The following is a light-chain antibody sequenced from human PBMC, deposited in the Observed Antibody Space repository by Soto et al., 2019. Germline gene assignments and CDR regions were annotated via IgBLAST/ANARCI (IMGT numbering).Light chain of an antibody. J-gene: IGKJ2*01. CDR3: QQSQSRPQT. CDR1: QSIGNY. CDR2: ATS. Sequence: IQVTQSPSSLSAFVGDRVTITCRASQSIGNYVNWYQQKPGKAPKLLIYATSSLHSGVPSRFSGSGSGTDFTLTISSLQPEDFAIYYCQQSQSRPQTFGQGTKLE. V-gene: IGKV1-39*01.